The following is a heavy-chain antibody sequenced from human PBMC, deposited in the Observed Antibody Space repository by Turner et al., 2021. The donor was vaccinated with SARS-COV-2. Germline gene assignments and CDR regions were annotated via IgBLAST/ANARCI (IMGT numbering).Heavy chain of an antibody. CDR3: AKAWRIVVLIHFDY. V-gene: IGHV3-23*01. J-gene: IGHJ4*02. CDR1: GFTFSSYA. CDR2: ISGSGGST. Sequence: EVQLLESGGGLVQPGGSLRLSCAASGFTFSSYAMSWVRQAPGKGLEWVSGISGSGGSTYYADSVKGRFTISRDNSKNTLYLQMNSLRAEDTAVCYCAKAWRIVVLIHFDYWGQGTLVTVSS. D-gene: IGHD3-22*01.